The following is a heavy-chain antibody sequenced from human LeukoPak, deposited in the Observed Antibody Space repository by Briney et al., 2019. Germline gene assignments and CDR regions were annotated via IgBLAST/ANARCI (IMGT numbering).Heavy chain of an antibody. CDR1: GYTFTGYY. CDR2: INPNGGGT. Sequence: ASVKVSCKASGYTFTGYYMHWVRQAPGQGLEWMGWINPNGGGTNYAQKFQGRVTMSVDTSKNQFSLKLSSVTAADTAVYYCARDHSGSYYSDDAFDIWGQGTMVTVSS. D-gene: IGHD3-10*01. J-gene: IGHJ3*02. V-gene: IGHV1-2*02. CDR3: ARDHSGSYYSDDAFDI.